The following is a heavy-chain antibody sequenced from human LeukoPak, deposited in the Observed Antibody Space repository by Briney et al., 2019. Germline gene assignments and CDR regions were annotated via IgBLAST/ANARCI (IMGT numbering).Heavy chain of an antibody. V-gene: IGHV4-39*07. Sequence: SETLSLTCTVSGGSISSSSYYWGWIRQPPGKGLEWIGSIYYSGSTYYNPSLKSRVTISVDTSKNQFSLKLSSVTAADTAVYYCARPTIALLAFDIWGQGTMVTVSS. D-gene: IGHD5-24*01. CDR1: GGSISSSSYY. J-gene: IGHJ3*02. CDR3: ARPTIALLAFDI. CDR2: IYYSGST.